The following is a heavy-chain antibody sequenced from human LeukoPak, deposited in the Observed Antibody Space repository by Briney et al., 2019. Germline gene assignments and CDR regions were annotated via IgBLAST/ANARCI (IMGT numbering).Heavy chain of an antibody. J-gene: IGHJ6*02. CDR1: GFTFSSYA. D-gene: IGHD4-17*01. CDR2: ISGGGGST. V-gene: IGHV3-23*01. Sequence: GGSLRLSCAASGFTFSSYAMSWVRQAPGKGLEWVSAISGGGGSTYYADSVKGRFTISRDNSKNTLYLQMDSLRAEDTAVYYCAKVPTVTTLYYYGMDVWGQGTTVTVSS. CDR3: AKVPTVTTLYYYGMDV.